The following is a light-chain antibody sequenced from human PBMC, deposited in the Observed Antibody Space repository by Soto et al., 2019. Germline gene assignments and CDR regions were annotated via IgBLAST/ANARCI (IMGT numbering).Light chain of an antibody. CDR1: SSNIGAGYD. V-gene: IGLV1-40*01. CDR2: SNN. CDR3: QSYDSSLSGSYV. Sequence: QSVLTQPPSVSGAPGQRVTISCTGSSSNIGAGYDVHWYQRLPGTAPKVLIYSNNNRPSGVPDRFSGSKSGTSASLAITGLQAEDEADYYCQSYDSSLSGSYVFGTGTKVNVL. J-gene: IGLJ1*01.